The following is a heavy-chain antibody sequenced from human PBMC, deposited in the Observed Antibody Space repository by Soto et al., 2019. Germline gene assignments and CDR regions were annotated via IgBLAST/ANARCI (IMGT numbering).Heavy chain of an antibody. Sequence: GGSLRLSCAASGFTFSSYGMHWVRQAPGKGLEWVAVISYDGSNKYYADSVKGRFTISRDNSKNTLYLQMNSLRAEDTAVYYCAKDGYCSGGSCYPAAFPDYWGQGTLVTVSS. D-gene: IGHD2-15*01. J-gene: IGHJ4*02. CDR2: ISYDGSNK. V-gene: IGHV3-30*18. CDR1: GFTFSSYG. CDR3: AKDGYCSGGSCYPAAFPDY.